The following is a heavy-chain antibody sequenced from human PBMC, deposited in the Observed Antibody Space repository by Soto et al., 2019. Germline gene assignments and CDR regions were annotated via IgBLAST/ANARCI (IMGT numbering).Heavy chain of an antibody. J-gene: IGHJ4*02. V-gene: IGHV3-30-3*01. D-gene: IGHD3-22*01. Sequence: GGSLRLSCAASGFTFSSYAMHWARQAPGKGLEWVAVISYDGSNKYYADSVKGRFTISRDNSKNTLYLQMNSLRAEDTAVYYCASGNLWYYDSSGYSTAPGYWGQGTLVTVSS. CDR1: GFTFSSYA. CDR2: ISYDGSNK. CDR3: ASGNLWYYDSSGYSTAPGY.